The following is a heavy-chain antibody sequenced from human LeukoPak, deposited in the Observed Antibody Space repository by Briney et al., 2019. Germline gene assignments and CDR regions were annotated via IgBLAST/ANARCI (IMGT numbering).Heavy chain of an antibody. J-gene: IGHJ4*02. CDR1: GFTFSSYA. Sequence: GGSLRLSCAASGFTFSSYAMHWVRQAPGKGLEWVAVISYDGSNKYYADSVKGRFTISRDNSKNTLYLQMNSLRAEDTAVYYCARVLGYSYAKAPFDYWGQGTLVTVSS. CDR2: ISYDGSNK. V-gene: IGHV3-30*04. CDR3: ARVLGYSYAKAPFDY. D-gene: IGHD5-18*01.